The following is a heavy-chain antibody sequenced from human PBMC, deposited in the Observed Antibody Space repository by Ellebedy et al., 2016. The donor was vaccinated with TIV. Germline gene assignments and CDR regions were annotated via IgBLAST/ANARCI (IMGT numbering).Heavy chain of an antibody. CDR2: ISSCGSTI. CDR3: AREGDTAMVHGMDV. D-gene: IGHD5-18*01. V-gene: IGHV3-11*01. Sequence: PGGSLRLSFAASGFTFSDYYMSWIRQAPGKGLEWVSYISSCGSTIYYADSVKGRFTISRDNAKNSLYLQMNSLRAEDTAVYYCAREGDTAMVHGMDVWGQGTTVTVSS. J-gene: IGHJ6*02. CDR1: GFTFSDYY.